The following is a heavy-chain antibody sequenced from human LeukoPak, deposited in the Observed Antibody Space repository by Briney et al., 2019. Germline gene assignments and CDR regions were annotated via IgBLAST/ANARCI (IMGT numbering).Heavy chain of an antibody. CDR2: IRSKANSYAT. CDR3: TRSGGYVDY. V-gene: IGHV3-73*01. Sequence: PGGSLKLSCAASGFTFSGSAMHWVRRASGKGLEWVGRIRSKANSYATAYAASVKGRFTISRDDSKNTAYLQMNSLKTEDTAVYYCTRSGGYVDYWGQGTLVTVSS. J-gene: IGHJ4*02. CDR1: GFTFSGSA. D-gene: IGHD1-26*01.